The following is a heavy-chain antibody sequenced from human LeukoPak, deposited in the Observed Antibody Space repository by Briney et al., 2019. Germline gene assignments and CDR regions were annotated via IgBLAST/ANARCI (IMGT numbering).Heavy chain of an antibody. D-gene: IGHD3-16*01. CDR3: ARAVSRQMITVSSAFDI. J-gene: IGHJ3*02. V-gene: IGHV4-30-4*01. CDR1: GGSISSGDYY. CDR2: IYYSGST. Sequence: PSETLSLTCTVSGGSISSGDYYWSWIRQPPGKGLEWIGYIYYSGSTYYNPPLKSRVTISVDTSKNQFSLKLSSVTAADTAVYYCARAVSRQMITVSSAFDIWGQGTMVTVSS.